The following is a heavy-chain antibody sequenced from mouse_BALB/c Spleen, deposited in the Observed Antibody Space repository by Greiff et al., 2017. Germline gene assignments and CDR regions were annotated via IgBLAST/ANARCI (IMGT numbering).Heavy chain of an antibody. J-gene: IGHJ3*01. CDR1: GFTFSSYA. CDR3: ARAYGNYWFAY. Sequence: EVQGVESGGGLVKPGGSLKLSCAASGFTFSSYAMSWVRQSPEKRLEWVAEISSGGSYTYYPDTVTGRFTISSDNAKNTLYLEMSSLRSEDTAMYYCARAYGNYWFAYWGQGTLVTVSA. D-gene: IGHD2-10*02. V-gene: IGHV5-9-4*01. CDR2: ISSGGSYT.